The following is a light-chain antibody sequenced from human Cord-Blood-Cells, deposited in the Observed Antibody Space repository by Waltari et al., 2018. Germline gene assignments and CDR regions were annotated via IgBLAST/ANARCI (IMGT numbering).Light chain of an antibody. CDR3: SSYTSSSTVV. J-gene: IGLJ2*01. Sequence: QSALTQPASVSGSPGPSLTISCTGTSSDVGGYNYVSWYQPHPGKAPKLMIYDVSNRPSGVSNRFSGSKSGNTASLTISGLQAEDEADYYCSSYTSSSTVVFGGGTKLTVL. CDR1: SSDVGGYNY. V-gene: IGLV2-14*01. CDR2: DVS.